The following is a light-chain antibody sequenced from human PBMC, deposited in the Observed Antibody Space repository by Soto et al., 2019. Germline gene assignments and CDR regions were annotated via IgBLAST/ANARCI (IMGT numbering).Light chain of an antibody. J-gene: IGKJ4*01. CDR1: QSVSSN. CDR2: DAS. V-gene: IGKV3-15*01. CDR3: QQYNNWPPLT. Sequence: EIVMTQSPATLSVSPGARATLSCRASQSVSSNLAWYQQKPGQAPRLLIYDASTRATGIPARFSGSGSGTEFTLTISSPQSEDCAVYYCQQYNNWPPLTFGGGTKVEIK.